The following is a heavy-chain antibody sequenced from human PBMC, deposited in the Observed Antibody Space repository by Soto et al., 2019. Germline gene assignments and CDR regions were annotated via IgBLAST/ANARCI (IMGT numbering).Heavy chain of an antibody. Sequence: PGGSLRLSCAASGFTFSSYSMNWVRRAPGKGLEWVSSISSSSSYIYYADSVKGRFTISRDNAKNSLYLQMNSLRAEDTAVYYCARGFPIAAAGTSWFDTWGQGTLVTVSS. J-gene: IGHJ5*02. CDR3: ARGFPIAAAGTSWFDT. CDR2: ISSSSSYI. D-gene: IGHD6-13*01. CDR1: GFTFSSYS. V-gene: IGHV3-21*01.